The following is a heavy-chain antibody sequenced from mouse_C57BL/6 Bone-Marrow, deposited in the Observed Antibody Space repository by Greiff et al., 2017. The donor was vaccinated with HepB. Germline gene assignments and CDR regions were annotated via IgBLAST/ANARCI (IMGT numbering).Heavy chain of an antibody. Sequence: QVQLQQSGAELVKPGASVKLSCKASGYTFTSYWMHWVKQRPGQGLEWIGMIHPNSGSTNYNEKFKSKATLTVDKSSSTAYMQLSSLTSEDSAVYYCAASYDPYAMDYWGQGTSVTVSS. D-gene: IGHD6-1*01. CDR1: GYTFTSYW. CDR3: AASYDPYAMDY. V-gene: IGHV1-64*01. CDR2: IHPNSGST. J-gene: IGHJ4*01.